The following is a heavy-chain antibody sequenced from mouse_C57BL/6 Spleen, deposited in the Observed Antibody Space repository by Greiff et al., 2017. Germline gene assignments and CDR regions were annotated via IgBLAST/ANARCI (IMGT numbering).Heavy chain of an antibody. CDR3: ARHLFDY. CDR1: GYTFTSYW. V-gene: IGHV1-69*01. Sequence: QVQLKQPGAELVMPGASVKLSCKASGYTFTSYWMHWVKQRPGQGLEWIGEIDPSDSYTNYNQKFKGKSTLTVDKSSSTAYMQLSSLTSEDSAVYYCARHLFDYWGQGTTLTVSS. CDR2: IDPSDSYT. J-gene: IGHJ2*01.